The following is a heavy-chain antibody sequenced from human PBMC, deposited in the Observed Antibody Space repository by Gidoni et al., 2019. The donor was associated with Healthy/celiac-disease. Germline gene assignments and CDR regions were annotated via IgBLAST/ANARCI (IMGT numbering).Heavy chain of an antibody. CDR3: ARCGMVRGVIIEGSDAFDI. Sequence: EVQLVESGGGLVQPGGSLRLSCAASGFTFSSYEMNWVRQAPGKGLEWVSYISSSGSTIYYADSVKGRFTISRDNAKNSLYLQMNSLRAEDTAVYYCARCGMVRGVIIEGSDAFDIWGQGTMVTVSS. CDR2: ISSSGSTI. J-gene: IGHJ3*02. D-gene: IGHD3-10*01. V-gene: IGHV3-48*03. CDR1: GFTFSSYE.